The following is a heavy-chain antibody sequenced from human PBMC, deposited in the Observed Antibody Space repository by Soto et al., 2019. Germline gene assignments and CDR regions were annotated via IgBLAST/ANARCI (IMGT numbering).Heavy chain of an antibody. CDR2: INPNIGGT. J-gene: IGHJ6*04. D-gene: IGHD6-19*01. V-gene: IGHV1-2*02. CDR3: ASDEIGQWLVHYYYGMEV. Sequence: ASVKVSCKASGYTFTGYYMHWVRQAPGQGLEWMGWINPNIGGTNYAQKFQGRVTMTRDTSISTAYMELSRLRSDDTAVYYCASDEIGQWLVHYYYGMEVWGKGNPVTVSS. CDR1: GYTFTGYY.